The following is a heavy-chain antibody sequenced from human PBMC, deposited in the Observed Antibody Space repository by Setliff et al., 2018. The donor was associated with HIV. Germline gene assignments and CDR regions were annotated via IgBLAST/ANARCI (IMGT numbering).Heavy chain of an antibody. CDR1: GYTFTSYG. CDR3: ARDQITMVRGTLGAFDI. D-gene: IGHD3-10*01. V-gene: IGHV1-18*01. Sequence: VSVKVSCKASGYTFTSYGISWVRQAPGQGLEWMGWISAYNGNTNYAQKLQGRVTMTTDTSTSTAYMELRSLRSDDTAVYYCARDQITMVRGTLGAFDIWCQGTMVTVTS. J-gene: IGHJ3*02. CDR2: ISAYNGNT.